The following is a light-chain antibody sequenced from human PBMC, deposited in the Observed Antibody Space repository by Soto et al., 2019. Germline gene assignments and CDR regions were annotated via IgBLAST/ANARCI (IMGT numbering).Light chain of an antibody. CDR3: GTWDSSLPVV. Sequence: QSVLTQPPSVSAAPGQKVTISCSGSSSNIGNNYVSWYQQLPGTAPKLLIYENNKRPSGIPDRFSCSKSGTSATLGITGLQTGDEADYDCGTWDSSLPVVFGGGTKLTVL. CDR1: SSNIGNNY. V-gene: IGLV1-51*02. CDR2: ENN. J-gene: IGLJ2*01.